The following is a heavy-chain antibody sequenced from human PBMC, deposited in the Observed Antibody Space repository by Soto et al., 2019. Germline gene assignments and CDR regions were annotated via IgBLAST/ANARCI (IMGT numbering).Heavy chain of an antibody. V-gene: IGHV1-3*01. CDR1: GYTFTSYA. CDR2: INAGNGNT. J-gene: IGHJ6*02. Sequence: ASVKVSCKASGYTFTSYAMHWVRQAPGQRLEWMGWINAGNGNTKYSQNFQGRVTITRDTSASTAYIELSSLRSEDTAVYYCARAGDITMVRGVTGYYGMDVWGQGTTVTVSS. D-gene: IGHD3-10*01. CDR3: ARAGDITMVRGVTGYYGMDV.